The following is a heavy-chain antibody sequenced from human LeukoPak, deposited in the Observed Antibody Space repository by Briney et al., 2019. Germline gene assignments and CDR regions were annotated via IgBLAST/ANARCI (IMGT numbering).Heavy chain of an antibody. CDR1: GGSISSYY. D-gene: IGHD1-26*01. Sequence: SETLSLTCTVSGGSISSYYWSWIRQPPGKGLEWIGYIYYSGNTNYNPSLKSRVTISVDTSKNQFSLKLSSVTAADTAVYYCARDSDSGSSRFDYWGQGTLVTVSS. CDR3: ARDSDSGSSRFDY. CDR2: IYYSGNT. V-gene: IGHV4-59*12. J-gene: IGHJ4*02.